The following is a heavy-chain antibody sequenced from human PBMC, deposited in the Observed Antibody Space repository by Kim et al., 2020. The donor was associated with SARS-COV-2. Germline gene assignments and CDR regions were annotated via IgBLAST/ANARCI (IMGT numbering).Heavy chain of an antibody. J-gene: IGHJ4*02. CDR2: IYYSGST. V-gene: IGHV4-31*03. D-gene: IGHD3-22*01. CDR1: GGSISSGGYY. Sequence: SETLSLTCTVSGGSISSGGYYWSWIRQHPGKGLEWIGYIYYSGSTYYNLSLKSRVTISVDTSKNQFSLKLSSVTAADTAVYYCASAPRKDSSGYLDYWGQGTLVTVSS. CDR3: ASAPRKDSSGYLDY.